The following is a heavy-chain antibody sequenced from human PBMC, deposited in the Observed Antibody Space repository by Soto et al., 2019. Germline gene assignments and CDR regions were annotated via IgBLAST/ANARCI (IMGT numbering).Heavy chain of an antibody. Sequence: SETLSLTCTVSGGSISSGGYYWSWIRQHPGKGLEWIGYIYYSGSTYYNPSLKSRVTISVDTSKNQFSLKLSSVTAADTAVYYCAREGFKVRGVTGRSLDYWGQGTLVTVSS. CDR3: AREGFKVRGVTGRSLDY. J-gene: IGHJ4*02. D-gene: IGHD3-10*01. CDR1: GGSISSGGYY. CDR2: IYYSGST. V-gene: IGHV4-31*03.